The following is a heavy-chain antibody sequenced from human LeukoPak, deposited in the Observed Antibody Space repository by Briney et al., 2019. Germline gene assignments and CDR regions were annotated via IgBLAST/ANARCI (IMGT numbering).Heavy chain of an antibody. CDR1: GYSFTSYW. Sequence: GESLKISCKGSGYSFTSYWIGWVRQVPGKGLEWMGIIYPGDSDTRYSPSFQGQVTISADKSISTAYLQWSSLKASDTAMYYCASSGYSYDDYMDVWGKGNTVTVSS. D-gene: IGHD5-18*01. J-gene: IGHJ6*03. CDR2: IYPGDSDT. CDR3: ASSGYSYDDYMDV. V-gene: IGHV5-51*01.